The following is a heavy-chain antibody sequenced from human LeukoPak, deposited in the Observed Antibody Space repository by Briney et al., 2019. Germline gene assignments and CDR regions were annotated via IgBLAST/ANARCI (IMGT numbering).Heavy chain of an antibody. CDR1: GYTFTSYD. J-gene: IGHJ5*02. CDR2: MYPNSGNT. D-gene: IGHD3-10*01. Sequence: ASVKVSCKASGYTFTSYDINWVRPPAGQGLEWMGWMYPNSGNTGYAQKFQGRVTMTRNTSINTAYMELNSLRSEDTAVYYCARGRMVRGVTWWFDPWGQGTLVTVSS. CDR3: ARGRMVRGVTWWFDP. V-gene: IGHV1-8*01.